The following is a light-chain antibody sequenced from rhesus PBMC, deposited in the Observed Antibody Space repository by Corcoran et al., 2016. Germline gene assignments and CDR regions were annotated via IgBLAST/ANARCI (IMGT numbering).Light chain of an antibody. CDR3: LQYNSSPFT. CDR1: QDIASW. V-gene: IGKV1-22*01. J-gene: IGKJ3*01. Sequence: DIQMTQSPSSLSASVGDTVIITCQASQDIASWLARYKQRPGKAPILLIYKASSWQSGVTSRFSGSASWTNFILIIRNLQPEDFATYSCLQYNSSPFTFGPGTKLDIK. CDR2: KAS.